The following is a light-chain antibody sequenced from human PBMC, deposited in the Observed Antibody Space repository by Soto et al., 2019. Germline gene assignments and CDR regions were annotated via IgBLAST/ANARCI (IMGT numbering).Light chain of an antibody. CDR3: QQRHMWPIT. CDR1: QSVSSSY. Sequence: EIVLAQSPGTLSLSLWERAALSCMTSQSVSSSYLAWYQQRPGQAPRLLIYGASSRATGIPDRFSGSGSGTDFTLTISSLEPEDSAVYYCQQRHMWPITFGQGTRLEIK. CDR2: GAS. V-gene: IGKV3D-20*02. J-gene: IGKJ5*01.